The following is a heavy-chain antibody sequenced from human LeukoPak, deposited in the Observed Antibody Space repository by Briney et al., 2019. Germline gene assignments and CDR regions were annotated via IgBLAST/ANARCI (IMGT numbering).Heavy chain of an antibody. Sequence: GASVKVSCKASGYTFTSYDINWVRQATGQGLEWMGWMNPNSGNTGYAQKFQGRVTMTRNTSISTAYMELSSLRSEDTAVYYCARGGVCSSTSCYWRRVNWFDPWGQGTLVTVSS. D-gene: IGHD2-2*01. CDR2: MNPNSGNT. V-gene: IGHV1-8*01. CDR3: ARGGVCSSTSCYWRRVNWFDP. J-gene: IGHJ5*02. CDR1: GYTFTSYD.